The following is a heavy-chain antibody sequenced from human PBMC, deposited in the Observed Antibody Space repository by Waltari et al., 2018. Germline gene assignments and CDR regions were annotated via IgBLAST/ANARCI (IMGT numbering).Heavy chain of an antibody. J-gene: IGHJ3*02. CDR3: ARDDAFDI. CDR1: GGPFSSYA. CDR2: IIPILGIA. V-gene: IGHV1-69*04. Sequence: QVQLVQSGAEVKKPGSSVKVSCKASGGPFSSYAISWVRLAPGQGLEWMGRIIPILGIANYAQKFQGRVTITADKSTSTAYMELSSLRSEDTAVYYCARDDAFDIWGQGTMVTVSS.